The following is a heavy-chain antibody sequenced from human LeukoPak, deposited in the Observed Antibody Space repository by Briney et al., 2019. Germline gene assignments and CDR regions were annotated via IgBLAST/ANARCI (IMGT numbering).Heavy chain of an antibody. CDR2: IYYSGST. J-gene: IGHJ4*02. V-gene: IGHV4-39*01. D-gene: IGHD6-25*01. CDR1: GVSISSSSYY. CDR3: ARRQRAEGVNYFDY. Sequence: KTSETLSLTCTVSGVSISSSSYYWGWIRQPPGKGLEWIGSIYYSGSTYYNPSLKSRVTISLDTSKNQFSLKLSSVTAADTAVYFCARRQRAEGVNYFDYWGQGTLVTVSS.